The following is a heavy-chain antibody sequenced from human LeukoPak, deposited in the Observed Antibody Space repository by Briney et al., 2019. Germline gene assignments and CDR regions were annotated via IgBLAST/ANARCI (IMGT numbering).Heavy chain of an antibody. V-gene: IGHV3-15*05. CDR1: GFTFSNAW. D-gene: IGHD6-13*01. Sequence: GGSLRLSCAASGFTFSNAWMSWVRQAPGKGLEWVGRIKSKTDGGTTDYAAPVKGRFTISRDNARKSLYLQLNSVRAEDTAVYYCAREGRLAGADYWGQGTLVTVSS. CDR2: IKSKTDGGTT. J-gene: IGHJ4*02. CDR3: AREGRLAGADY.